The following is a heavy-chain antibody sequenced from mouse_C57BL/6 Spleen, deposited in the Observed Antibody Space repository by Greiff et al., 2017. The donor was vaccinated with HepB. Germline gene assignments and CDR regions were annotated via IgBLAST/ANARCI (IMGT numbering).Heavy chain of an antibody. CDR1: GYTFTSYW. V-gene: IGHV1-72*01. CDR2: IDPNCGGT. Sequence: QVQLQQPGAELVKPGASVKLSCMASGYTFTSYWMHWVKPRPGRGLEWIGRIDPNCGGTKYNEKFHCKATLTVDTPSSPAYMPLSSLTSEDSAVYYCARGRRSSGYVDHWGQGTTRTVSS. D-gene: IGHD3-2*02. J-gene: IGHJ2*01. CDR3: ARGRRSSGYVDH.